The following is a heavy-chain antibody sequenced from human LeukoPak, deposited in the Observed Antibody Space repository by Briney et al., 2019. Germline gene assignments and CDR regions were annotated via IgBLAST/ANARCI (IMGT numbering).Heavy chain of an antibody. Sequence: GSSVKVSCKASGGTFSSYAISWVRQAPGQGLEWMGRIIPILGIANYAQKFQGRVTITTDESTSTAYMELSSLRPEDTAVYYCAMTTVTIPYYYYMDVWGKGTTVTVSS. CDR3: AMTTVTIPYYYYMDV. J-gene: IGHJ6*03. CDR1: GGTFSSYA. CDR2: IIPILGIA. V-gene: IGHV1-69*04. D-gene: IGHD4-17*01.